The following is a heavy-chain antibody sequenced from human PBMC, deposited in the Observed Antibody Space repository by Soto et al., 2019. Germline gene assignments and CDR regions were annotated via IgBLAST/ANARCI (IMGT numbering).Heavy chain of an antibody. CDR1: GFTFSSYS. Sequence: GGSLRLSCAASGFTFSSYSMNWVRQAPGKGLEWVSYISSSSSTIYYADSVKGRFTISRDNAKNSLYLQMNSLRDEDTAVYYCARDTRYDFWSGYYPSYFDYWGQGTLVTVSS. CDR3: ARDTRYDFWSGYYPSYFDY. J-gene: IGHJ4*02. CDR2: ISSSSSTI. D-gene: IGHD3-3*01. V-gene: IGHV3-48*02.